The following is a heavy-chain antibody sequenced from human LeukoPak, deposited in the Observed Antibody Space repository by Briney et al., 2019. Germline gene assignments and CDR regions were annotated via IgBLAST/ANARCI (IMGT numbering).Heavy chain of an antibody. V-gene: IGHV3-7*01. D-gene: IGHD4-23*01. CDR2: INNDGSDK. CDR3: ARDDLSVAYDY. CDR1: GFTLSRYY. Sequence: GGSLRLSCAASGFTLSRYYMSWVRQAPGKGLEWVAKINNDGSDKYYVDSVKGRFTISRDNAKNSLSLQMDSLRAEDTAVYHCARDDLSVAYDYWGQGTLVTVSS. J-gene: IGHJ4*02.